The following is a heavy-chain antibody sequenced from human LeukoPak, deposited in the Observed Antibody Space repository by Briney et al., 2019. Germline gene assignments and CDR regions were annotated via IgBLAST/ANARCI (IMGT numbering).Heavy chain of an antibody. CDR1: GYTFTSYG. Sequence: ASVKVSCKASGYTFTSYGISWVRQAPGQGLEWMGWISAYNGNTNYAQKLQGRVTMTTDTSTSTAYMELSSLRADDTAVYYCALSCSSTSCYGPIDAFDIWGQGTMVTVSS. CDR3: ALSCSSTSCYGPIDAFDI. D-gene: IGHD2-2*01. J-gene: IGHJ3*02. CDR2: ISAYNGNT. V-gene: IGHV1-18*01.